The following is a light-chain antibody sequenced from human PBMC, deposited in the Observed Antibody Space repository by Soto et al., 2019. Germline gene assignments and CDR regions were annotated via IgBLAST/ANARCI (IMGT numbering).Light chain of an antibody. CDR3: QQYKSYSPYT. CDR1: QSISSW. Sequence: DIQMTQSPSTLSASVGDRVTITCRASQSISSWLAWYQQKPGKAPKLMIYDPSSLESGVPSRFSGSGSGTEFTLTISSLQPDDFATYYCQQYKSYSPYTFGQGTKREIK. CDR2: DPS. V-gene: IGKV1-5*01. J-gene: IGKJ2*01.